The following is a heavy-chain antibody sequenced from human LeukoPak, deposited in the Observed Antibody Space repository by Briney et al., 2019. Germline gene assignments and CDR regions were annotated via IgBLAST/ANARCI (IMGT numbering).Heavy chain of an antibody. D-gene: IGHD3-3*01. J-gene: IGHJ4*02. CDR2: ISGSGGST. CDR3: AKGRDYDFWSGYSRSYFDY. V-gene: IGHV3-23*01. CDR1: GFTFSSYA. Sequence: GGSLRLSCAASGFTFSSYAMSWVRQAPGKGLEWVSAISGSGGSTYYADSVKGRFTISRDNSKNTLYLQMNSLRAEDTAVYYCAKGRDYDFWSGYSRSYFDYWGQGTLVTVSS.